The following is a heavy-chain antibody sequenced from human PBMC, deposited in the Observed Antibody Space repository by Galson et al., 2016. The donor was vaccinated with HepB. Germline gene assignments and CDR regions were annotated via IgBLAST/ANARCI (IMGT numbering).Heavy chain of an antibody. J-gene: IGHJ4*02. CDR1: GYTFTGYY. CDR3: ARTNIMVTFGGVSPRDYYFDY. Sequence: SVKVSCKASGYTFTGYYMHWVRQAPGQGLEYMGWINPNSGAANCTQRFQGCVTLTRDTSINTAYMELRRLRSDDTAIYYCARTNIMVTFGGVSPRDYYFDYWGQGTLVAVSS. V-gene: IGHV1-2*04. CDR2: INPNSGAA. D-gene: IGHD3-16*01.